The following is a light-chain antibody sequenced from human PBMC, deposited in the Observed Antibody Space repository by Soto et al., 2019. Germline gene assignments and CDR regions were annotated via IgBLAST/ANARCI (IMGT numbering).Light chain of an antibody. V-gene: IGKV1-39*01. CDR1: QNINLY. CDR2: ATS. Sequence: DIQMTQSPSSLSASVGDRVTITCRASQNINLYLNWYQQKPVKAPKLLIYATSNLQSGVPSRFSSSGSGTDFTLPINRLHPEDLAHYFCQKIYGTPFTFCPGTKVAFK. J-gene: IGKJ3*01. CDR3: QKIYGTPFT.